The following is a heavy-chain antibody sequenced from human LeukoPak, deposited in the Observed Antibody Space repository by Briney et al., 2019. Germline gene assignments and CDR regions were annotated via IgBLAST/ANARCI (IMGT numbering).Heavy chain of an antibody. D-gene: IGHD3-9*01. CDR3: TKGDCDILTALDY. CDR1: GFTFSGYA. J-gene: IGHJ4*02. V-gene: IGHV3-23*01. CDR2: ISGSGSST. Sequence: GGSLRLSCAASGFTFSGYAMSWVRQAPGKGLEWVSGISGSGSSTYYADSVKGRFTISRDNSKNTLYLQMNTLRPEDTAVYYCTKGDCDILTALDYWGQGTLVSVSS.